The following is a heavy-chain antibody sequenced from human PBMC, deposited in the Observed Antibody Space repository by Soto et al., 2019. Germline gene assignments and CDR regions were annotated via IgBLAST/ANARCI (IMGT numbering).Heavy chain of an antibody. D-gene: IGHD2-2*01. CDR1: IFTFSTYE. J-gene: IGHJ4*02. CDR3: VRYCSTTLCNGVATRTFDY. V-gene: IGHV3-48*03. CDR2: ISTSGSTV. Sequence: QSGWSLRLSCASSIFTFSTYEMNWVRQAPGKGLEWVSYISTSGSTVYYADSVKGRFTISRDNTRNSLYLQMNSLRDEDTALYYCVRYCSTTLCNGVATRTFDYWGQGTLVTVSS.